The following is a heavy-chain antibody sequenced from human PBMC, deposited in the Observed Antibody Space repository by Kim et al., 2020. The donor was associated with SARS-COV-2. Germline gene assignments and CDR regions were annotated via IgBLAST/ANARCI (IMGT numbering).Heavy chain of an antibody. V-gene: IGHV3-15*01. D-gene: IGHD3-22*01. J-gene: IGHJ2*01. CDR3: TTDFGGYYPAGYFDL. CDR2: IKSKTDGGTT. CDR1: GFTFSNAW. Sequence: GSLRLSCAASGFTFSNAWMSWVRQAPGKGLEWVGRIKSKTDGGTTDYAAPVKGRFTISRDDSKNTLYLQMNSLKTEDTAVYYCTTDFGGYYPAGYFDLWGRGTLVTVSS.